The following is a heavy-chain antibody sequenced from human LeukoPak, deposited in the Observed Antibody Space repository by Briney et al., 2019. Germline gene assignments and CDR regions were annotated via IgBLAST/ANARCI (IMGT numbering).Heavy chain of an antibody. CDR1: GGSISSYY. D-gene: IGHD1-26*01. CDR3: AREKISGSYYNY. J-gene: IGHJ4*02. V-gene: IGHV4-4*07. CDR2: IYTSGST. Sequence: SEALSLTCTVSGGSISSYYWSWIRQPAGKGLEWIGRIYTSGSTNYNPSLKSRVTMSVDTSKNQFSLKLSSVTAADTAVYYCAREKISGSYYNYWGQGTLVTVSS.